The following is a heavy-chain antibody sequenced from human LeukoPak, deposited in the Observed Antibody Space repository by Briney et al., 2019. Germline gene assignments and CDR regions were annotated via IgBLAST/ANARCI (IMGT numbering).Heavy chain of an antibody. D-gene: IGHD4-23*01. CDR2: IYYSGST. J-gene: IGHJ4*02. Sequence: PSETLSLTCTVSDGSITNYDWSWVRQPPGKGLEWIGYIYYSGSTNYNPSLKSRVTISVDTSKNQFSLKLSSVTAADTAVYYCARARYYGGIDYWGQGTLVTVSS. CDR1: DGSITNYD. CDR3: ARARYYGGIDY. V-gene: IGHV4-59*01.